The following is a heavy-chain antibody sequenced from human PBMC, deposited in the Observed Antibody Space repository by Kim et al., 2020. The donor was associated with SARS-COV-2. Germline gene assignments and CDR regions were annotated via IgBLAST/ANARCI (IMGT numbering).Heavy chain of an antibody. Sequence: ASVKVSCKASGYTFTGYYVHWVRPAPGQGLEWMGWINPNSGGTNYAQKFQGRVTMTRDTSISTAYMELNRLRSDDTAVYYCAREEGGYCSGGSCYGYWGQGTLVTVSS. CDR2: INPNSGGT. V-gene: IGHV1-2*02. CDR3: AREEGGYCSGGSCYGY. CDR1: GYTFTGYY. D-gene: IGHD2-15*01. J-gene: IGHJ4*02.